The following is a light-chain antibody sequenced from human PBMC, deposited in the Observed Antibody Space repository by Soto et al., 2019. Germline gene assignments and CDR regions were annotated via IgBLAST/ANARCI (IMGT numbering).Light chain of an antibody. Sequence: EIVLTQSPATLSLSPGEGATLSCRASQSVGSYLAWYQQKPGQAPRLLIYDASNRATGIPARFSGSGSGTDFTLTISSLEPEDFAVYYCQQRSNWPRGTFGQGTKLEIK. J-gene: IGKJ2*02. CDR1: QSVGSY. CDR2: DAS. CDR3: QQRSNWPRGT. V-gene: IGKV3-11*01.